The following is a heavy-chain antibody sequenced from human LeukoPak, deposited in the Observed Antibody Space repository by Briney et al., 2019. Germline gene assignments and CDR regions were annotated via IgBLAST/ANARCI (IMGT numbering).Heavy chain of an antibody. CDR1: GYTFTGYY. J-gene: IGHJ4*02. CDR2: INPNSGGT. Sequence: ASVKVSCKASGYTFTGYYMHWVRQAPGQGLEWMGWINPNSGGTNYAQKFQGRVTMTRDTSISTAYMELSRLRSDDTAVYYCARSLVVVAAHFDYWAREPWSPSPQ. V-gene: IGHV1-2*02. CDR3: ARSLVVVAAHFDY. D-gene: IGHD2-15*01.